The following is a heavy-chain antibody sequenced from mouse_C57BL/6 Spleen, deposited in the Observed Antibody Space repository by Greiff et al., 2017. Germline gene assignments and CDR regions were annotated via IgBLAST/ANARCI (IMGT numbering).Heavy chain of an antibody. D-gene: IGHD2-3*01. CDR2: IDPNSGGT. CDR3: ATPDDGYYSWVAY. V-gene: IGHV1-72*01. Sequence: QVQLQQPGAELVKPGASVKLSCKASGSTFTSYWMHWVKQRPGRGLEWIGRIDPNSGGTKYNEQFKSKATLTVDKPSSTAYMQLSSRTSEDSAVYYCATPDDGYYSWVAYWGQGTLVTVSA. CDR1: GSTFTSYW. J-gene: IGHJ3*01.